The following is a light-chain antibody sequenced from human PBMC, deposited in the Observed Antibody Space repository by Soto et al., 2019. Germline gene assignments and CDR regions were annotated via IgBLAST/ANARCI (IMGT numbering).Light chain of an antibody. V-gene: IGKV3-11*01. CDR1: QSVSRY. CDR3: QQRNSWPLT. Sequence: EIVLTQSPATLSLSPGERATLSCRTSQSVSRYLAWYQQKPGQAPRLLIYDSTDRATGLPARFSGSWSGTDFTLTISSLEPEDFAVYYCQQRNSWPLTFGGGTTVEIK. J-gene: IGKJ4*01. CDR2: DST.